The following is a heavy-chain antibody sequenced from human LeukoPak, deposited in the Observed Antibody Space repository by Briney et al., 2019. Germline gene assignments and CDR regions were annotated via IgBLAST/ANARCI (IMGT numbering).Heavy chain of an antibody. V-gene: IGHV4-39*07. CDR2: IYYSGTT. CDR3: ASQRKFLAYFDY. Sequence: SETLSLTCTVSGGSISSSSYYWGWIRQPPGTGLEWIGTIYYSGTTYYSPSLKSRVTISVDTSKNQFSLKLTSVTAADTAVYYCASQRKFLAYFDYWGQGTLVTVSS. CDR1: GGSISSSSYY. J-gene: IGHJ4*02. D-gene: IGHD2-2*01.